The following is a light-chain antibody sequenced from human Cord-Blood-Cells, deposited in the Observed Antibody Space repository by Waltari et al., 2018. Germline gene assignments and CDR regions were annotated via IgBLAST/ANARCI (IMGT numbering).Light chain of an antibody. CDR3: QQSYSTPS. V-gene: IGKV1-39*01. J-gene: IGKJ4*01. CDR2: AAS. CDR1: QSISSY. Sequence: IQMTQSPSSLSASVGDRVNIPCRASQSISSYLNWYQQKPGKAPKLLIYAASSLQSGVPSRFSGSGSGTDFTLTISSLQPEDFATYYCQQSYSTPSFGGGTKVEIK.